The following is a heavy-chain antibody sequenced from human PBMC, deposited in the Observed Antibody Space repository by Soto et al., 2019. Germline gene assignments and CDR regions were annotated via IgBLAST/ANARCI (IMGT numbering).Heavy chain of an antibody. CDR1: GYTFTSYG. Sequence: ASVKFSCKASGYTFTSYGISWVRQARGQGLEWMGWISAYNGNTNYAQKLQGRVTMTTDTSTSTAYMELRSLRSDDTAVYYCARTYCSGGSCYLADLSDRLYYYYYYGRDVWGQGTTVSVS. CDR3: ARTYCSGGSCYLADLSDRLYYYYYYGRDV. J-gene: IGHJ6*02. V-gene: IGHV1-18*01. CDR2: ISAYNGNT. D-gene: IGHD2-15*01.